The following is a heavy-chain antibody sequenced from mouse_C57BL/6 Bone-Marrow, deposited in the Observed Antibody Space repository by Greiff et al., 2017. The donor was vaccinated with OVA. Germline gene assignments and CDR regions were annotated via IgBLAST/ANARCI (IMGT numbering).Heavy chain of an antibody. J-gene: IGHJ2*01. V-gene: IGHV1-5*01. CDR3: TRSQITTVVRGDY. CDR2: IYPGNSDT. Sequence: EVQLQQSGTVLARPGASVKMSCKTSGYTFTSYWMHWVKQRPGQGLEWIGAIYPGNSDTSYNQKFKGKAKLTAVTSASTAYMELSSLTNEDSAVYYCTRSQITTVVRGDYWGQGTTLTVSS. D-gene: IGHD1-1*01. CDR1: GYTFTSYW.